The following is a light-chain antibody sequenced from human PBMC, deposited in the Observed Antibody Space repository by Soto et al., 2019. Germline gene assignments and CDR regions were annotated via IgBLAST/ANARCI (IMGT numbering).Light chain of an antibody. CDR3: QKFNTAPLT. Sequence: DIQMTQSPSSLSASVGDRVTITCRASQDISVYLAWYQQKPGQVPKLLIYSASTLQSGVPSRFSSSGSGTDFTLTISSLQPEDVATYYCQKFNTAPLTFGQGTRLEIK. V-gene: IGKV1-27*01. J-gene: IGKJ5*01. CDR2: SAS. CDR1: QDISVY.